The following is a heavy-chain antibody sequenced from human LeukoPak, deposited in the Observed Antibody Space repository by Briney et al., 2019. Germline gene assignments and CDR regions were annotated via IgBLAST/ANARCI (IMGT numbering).Heavy chain of an antibody. J-gene: IGHJ4*02. V-gene: IGHV3-7*03. CDR2: IKQDGSEK. D-gene: IGHD6-19*01. CDR1: GFTFSSYW. CDR3: ASVVAGKAGIFFDY. Sequence: GGSLRLSCAASGFTFSSYWMSWVRQAPGKGLEWVANIKQDGSEKYYVDSVKGRFTISRDNAKNSLYLQMNSLRAEDTAVYYCASVVAGKAGIFFDYWGQGTLVTVSS.